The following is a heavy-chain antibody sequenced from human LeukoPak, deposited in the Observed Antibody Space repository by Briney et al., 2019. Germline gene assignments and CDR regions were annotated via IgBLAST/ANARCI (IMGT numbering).Heavy chain of an antibody. D-gene: IGHD2-2*01. V-gene: IGHV3-23*01. CDR3: AKPLRYCSSTSSCFDY. CDR2: ISGSGGST. J-gene: IGHJ4*02. CDR1: GFTFSSYA. Sequence: PGGSLRLSCAASGFTFSSYAMSWVRQAPGKGLEWVSAISGSGGSTYYADSVKGRFTISRDNSKNTLYLQMNSLRAEDTAVYYCAKPLRYCSSTSSCFDYWGQGTLVTVSS.